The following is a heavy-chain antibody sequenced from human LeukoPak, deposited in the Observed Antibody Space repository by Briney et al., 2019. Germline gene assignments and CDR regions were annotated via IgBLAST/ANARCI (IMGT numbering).Heavy chain of an antibody. CDR1: GYTFTSYD. CDR2: MNPNSGNT. J-gene: IGHJ5*02. CDR3: ARGSCSSTSCYTAEDWFDP. D-gene: IGHD2-2*02. Sequence: GASVKVSCKASGYTFTSYDINWVRQATGQGLEWMGWMNPNSGNTGYAQKFQGRVTMTRNTSISTAYMELSSLRSEDTAVYYCARGSCSSTSCYTAEDWFDPCGQGTLVTVSS. V-gene: IGHV1-8*01.